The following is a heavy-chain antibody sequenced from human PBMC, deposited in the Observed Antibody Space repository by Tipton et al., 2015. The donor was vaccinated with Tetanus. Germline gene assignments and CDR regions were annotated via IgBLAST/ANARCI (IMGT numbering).Heavy chain of an antibody. CDR2: IYHNGRA. CDR3: ATRKHGYSYGFDF. CDR1: RVSIDGAQW. V-gene: IGHV4-4*02. J-gene: IGHJ4*02. Sequence: LSLTCAVSRVSIDGAQWWSWVRQPPGKGPEWIGEIYHNGRANYNPSLKSRVTLSVDQSKNQFSLKVNSVTAADTAVYYCATRKHGYSYGFDFWGQGTLVTVSS. D-gene: IGHD5-18*01.